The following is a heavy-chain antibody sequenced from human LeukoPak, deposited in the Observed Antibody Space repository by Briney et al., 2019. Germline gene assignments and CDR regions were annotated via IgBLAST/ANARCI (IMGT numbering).Heavy chain of an antibody. Sequence: GGSLRLSCVASGFSFTTYAMAWVRQAPGKGLEWVSHISGSGGSTHYAGSVKGRFTVSRDNSKNTLYLQMNSLRADDTAVYYCAKEGALSSSWYTGTQWGQGTLVTVSS. V-gene: IGHV3-23*01. D-gene: IGHD6-13*01. CDR2: ISGSGGST. CDR1: GFSFTTYA. J-gene: IGHJ4*02. CDR3: AKEGALSSSWYTGTQ.